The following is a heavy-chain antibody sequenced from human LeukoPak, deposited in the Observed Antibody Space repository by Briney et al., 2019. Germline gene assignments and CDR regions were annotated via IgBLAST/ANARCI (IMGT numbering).Heavy chain of an antibody. V-gene: IGHV3-48*01. Sequence: HPGGPLTLSCAASGFPFSSDSMHWVRQGPGKGLEWVSFISGSRGVIYYADSAKGRFTISRDNAKNSLYLQMNSVRAEDTAVYYCARGSVDLRCGWYWLYWGQGSLVTVSS. CDR3: ARGSVDLRCGWYWLY. CDR2: ISGSRGVI. D-gene: IGHD6-19*01. CDR1: GFPFSSDS. J-gene: IGHJ4*02.